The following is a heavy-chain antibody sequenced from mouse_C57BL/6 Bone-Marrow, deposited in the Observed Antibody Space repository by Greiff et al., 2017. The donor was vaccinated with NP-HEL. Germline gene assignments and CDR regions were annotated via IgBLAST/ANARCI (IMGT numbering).Heavy chain of an antibody. CDR2: IDPEDGET. J-gene: IGHJ2*01. D-gene: IGHD2-3*01. CDR1: GFNIKDYY. CDR3: ARGGYYCFDY. Sequence: VQLQQSGAELVKPGASVKLSCTASGFNIKDYYMHWVKQRTEQGLEWIGRIDPEDGETKYAPNFQGKATITADTSSNTAYLQLSSLTSEDTAVYYCARGGYYCFDYWGQGTTLTVSS. V-gene: IGHV14-2*01.